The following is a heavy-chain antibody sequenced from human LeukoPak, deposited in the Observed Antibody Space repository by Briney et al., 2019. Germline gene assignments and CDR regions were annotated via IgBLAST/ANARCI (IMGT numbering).Heavy chain of an antibody. J-gene: IGHJ4*02. CDR1: GGTFSGYA. D-gene: IGHD6-19*01. CDR3: ARETGSGWYGTIDY. V-gene: IGHV1-69*06. Sequence: ASVKVSCKASGGTFSGYAISWVRQAPGQGLEWMGGIIPIFGTANYAQKFQGRVTITADKSTSTAYMELSSLRSEDTAVYYCARETGSGWYGTIDYWGQGTLVTVSS. CDR2: IIPIFGTA.